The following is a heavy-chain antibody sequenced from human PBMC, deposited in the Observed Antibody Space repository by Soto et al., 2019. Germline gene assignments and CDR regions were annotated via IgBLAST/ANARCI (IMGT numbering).Heavy chain of an antibody. CDR1: GYIFSSFG. CDR3: ASAYCSFAGCHLDL. V-gene: IGHV1-18*01. CDR2: INTSNGDT. D-gene: IGHD2-15*01. Sequence: HVQLVQSGDEVKKPGASVRVSCRASGYIFSSFGITWVRQVPGQGLEWLGWINTSNGDTNSAQKLQRCLNLTTDPPPRTAYMELRRLLSVHTAVYYCASAYCSFAGCHLDLWGQGTLVTVSS. J-gene: IGHJ4*02.